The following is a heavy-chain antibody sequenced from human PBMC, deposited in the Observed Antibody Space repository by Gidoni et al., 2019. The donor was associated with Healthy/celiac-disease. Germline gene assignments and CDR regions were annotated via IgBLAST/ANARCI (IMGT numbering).Heavy chain of an antibody. Sequence: QVQLQESGPGLVKPSQPLSLTCTVSGGSISSGGYYWSWIRQHPGKGLEWIGYIYYSGSTYYNPSLKSRVTISVDTSKNQFSLKLSSVTAADTAVYYCATSDTAMVTFNYWGQGTLVTVSS. D-gene: IGHD5-18*01. CDR2: IYYSGST. CDR1: GGSISSGGYY. J-gene: IGHJ4*02. V-gene: IGHV4-31*03. CDR3: ATSDTAMVTFNY.